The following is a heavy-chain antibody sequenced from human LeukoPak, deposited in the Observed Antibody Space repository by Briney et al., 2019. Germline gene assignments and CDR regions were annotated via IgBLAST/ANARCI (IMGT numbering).Heavy chain of an antibody. V-gene: IGHV4-59*05. CDR1: GGSISSYY. Sequence: PSETLSLTCTVSGGSISSYYWSWIRQPPGKGLEWIGSIYYSGSTYYNPSLKSRVTISVDTSKNQFSLKLSSVTAADTAVYYCARRGRYGATYFDYWGQGTLVTVSS. CDR2: IYYSGST. D-gene: IGHD3-10*01. CDR3: ARRGRYGATYFDY. J-gene: IGHJ4*02.